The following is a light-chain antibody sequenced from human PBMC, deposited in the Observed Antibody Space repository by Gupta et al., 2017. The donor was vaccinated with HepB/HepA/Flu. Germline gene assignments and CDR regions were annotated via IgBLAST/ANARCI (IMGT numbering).Light chain of an antibody. CDR3: QHYNNWPPTT. CDR2: GAS. CDR1: QSVSGN. J-gene: IGKJ4*01. Sequence: EIVMTQSPATLSLSPGERATLSCRASQSVSGNLAWYQQKPGQAPRLLIYGASTRATGIPGRFSGSGSGTEFTLTISSRQSQDFAVYYCQHYNNWPPTTFGGGTKVEIK. V-gene: IGKV3-15*01.